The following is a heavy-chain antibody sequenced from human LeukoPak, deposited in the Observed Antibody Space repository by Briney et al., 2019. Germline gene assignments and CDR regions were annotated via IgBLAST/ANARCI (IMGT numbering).Heavy chain of an antibody. CDR1: GLAFSAYK. CDR2: IYSGGST. J-gene: IGHJ4*02. CDR3: AREYCSGGSCYSAD. V-gene: IGHV3-53*01. D-gene: IGHD2-15*01. Sequence: GGSLRLSCAASGLAFSAYKMHWVRQAPRKGLEWVSVIYSGGSTYYADSVKGRFTISRDNSKNTLYLQMNSLRAEDTAVYYCAREYCSGGSCYSADWGQGTLVTVSS.